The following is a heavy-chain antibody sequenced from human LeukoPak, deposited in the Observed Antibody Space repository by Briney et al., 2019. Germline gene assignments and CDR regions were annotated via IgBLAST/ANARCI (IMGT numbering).Heavy chain of an antibody. V-gene: IGHV3-48*01. CDR3: ARSASPHYYMDV. J-gene: IGHJ6*03. Sequence: QPGGSLRLSCTASGFTFSSYSMNWVRQAPGKGLEWVSYISSSSSTIYYADSVKGRFTISRDNAKNSLYLQMNSLRAEDTAVYYCARSASPHYYMDVWGKGTTVTVSS. CDR1: GFTFSSYS. CDR2: ISSSSSTI.